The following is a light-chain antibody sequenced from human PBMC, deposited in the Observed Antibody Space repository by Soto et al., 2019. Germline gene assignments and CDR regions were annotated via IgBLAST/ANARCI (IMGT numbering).Light chain of an antibody. CDR2: GAS. V-gene: IGKV1-5*01. J-gene: IGKJ2*01. CDR1: QSISSW. CDR3: QQYATSSPT. Sequence: DIQMTQSPSTLSASVGDRVTITCRASQSISSWLAWYQQRPRKAPKLLIFGASTLESGVPSRFSGSGSGTDFTLTISSLQPTYFATYYCQQYATSSPTFGGGTKLEIK.